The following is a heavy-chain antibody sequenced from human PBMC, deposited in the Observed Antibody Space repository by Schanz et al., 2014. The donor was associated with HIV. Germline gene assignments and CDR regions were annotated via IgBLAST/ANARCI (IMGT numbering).Heavy chain of an antibody. V-gene: IGHV3-30*18. CDR1: GFTFRTHG. J-gene: IGHJ4*02. CDR2: ISYDGSIK. D-gene: IGHD6-13*01. CDR3: AKVGRIYSTTWIDH. Sequence: VQLVESGGGLVKPGGSLRLSCAASGFTFRTHGIHWVRQAPAKGLEWVAVISYDGSIKEYADSVKGRFAISRDNSKNTVYLQMNSLRGEDSAVYYCAKVGRIYSTTWIDHRGQGTLVTVSS.